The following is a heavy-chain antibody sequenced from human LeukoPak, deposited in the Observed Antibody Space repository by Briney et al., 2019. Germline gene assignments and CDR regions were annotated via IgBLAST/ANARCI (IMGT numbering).Heavy chain of an antibody. D-gene: IGHD3-22*01. CDR1: GFTLSIYG. V-gene: IGHV3-23*01. Sequence: GSLRLSCAASGFTLSIYGMTWVRQAPGKGLEWVSAISGTGGSTYYADSVQGRFTISRDNSKNTLYLQLSSLRAEDTAVYYCAKGLLLALDYWGQGTLVTVSS. CDR2: ISGTGGST. CDR3: AKGLLLALDY. J-gene: IGHJ4*02.